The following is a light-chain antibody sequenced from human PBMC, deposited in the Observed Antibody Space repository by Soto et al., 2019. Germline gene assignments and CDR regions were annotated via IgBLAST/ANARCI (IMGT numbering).Light chain of an antibody. CDR3: QQSYSTLFT. Sequence: IQMTQFPSSLSASVGDRVTITCRAGQTVIRYLNWYQQKPGRAPNLLIYAVSNLQCGVPSRFSGSRSGTEFPLTISDLQPEDFATYYCQQSYSTLFTFGPGTKVEIK. V-gene: IGKV1-39*01. CDR1: QTVIRY. J-gene: IGKJ3*01. CDR2: AVS.